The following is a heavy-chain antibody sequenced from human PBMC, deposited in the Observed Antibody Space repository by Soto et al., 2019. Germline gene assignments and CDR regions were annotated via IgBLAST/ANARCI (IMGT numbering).Heavy chain of an antibody. V-gene: IGHV4-34*01. D-gene: IGHD6-6*01. Sequence: SETLSLTCAVYGGSFSGYYWSWIRQPPGKGLEWIGEINHSGSTNYNPSLKSRVTISVDTSKNQFSLKLSSVTAADTAVYYCARDKSTAARGRYFDYWGQGTLVTVSS. CDR1: GGSFSGYY. CDR3: ARDKSTAARGRYFDY. CDR2: INHSGST. J-gene: IGHJ4*02.